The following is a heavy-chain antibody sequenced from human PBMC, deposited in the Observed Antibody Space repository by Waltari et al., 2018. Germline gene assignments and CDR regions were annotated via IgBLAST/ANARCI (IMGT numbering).Heavy chain of an antibody. CDR2: IYSGGSR. V-gene: IGHV3-53*01. D-gene: IGHD4-4*01. Sequence: EVQLVESGGGLIQPGGSLRLSCAASGFTVSSNDISWVRKAPGKGLEWVSVIYSGGSRYYADSVRGRFTISRDNSKNTLYLQMNSLRAEDTAVYFCAGGAYSYSYLDYWGQGTLVTVSS. CDR3: AGGAYSYSYLDY. CDR1: GFTVSSND. J-gene: IGHJ4*02.